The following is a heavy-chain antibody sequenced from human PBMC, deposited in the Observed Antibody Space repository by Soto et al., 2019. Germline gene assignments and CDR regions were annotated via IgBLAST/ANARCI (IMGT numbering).Heavy chain of an antibody. D-gene: IGHD3-10*01. Sequence: EVQLVESGGGLVQPGGSLRLSCAASGFTVSSNYMSWVRQAPGKGLEWVSVIYSVGSTYYADSVKGRFTISRHNSKNSLYLQMNSLRAEDTAVYYCARDFRPPNGVRDFDYWCQGTLVTVSS. V-gene: IGHV3-53*04. J-gene: IGHJ4*02. CDR1: GFTVSSNY. CDR3: ARDFRPPNGVRDFDY. CDR2: IYSVGST.